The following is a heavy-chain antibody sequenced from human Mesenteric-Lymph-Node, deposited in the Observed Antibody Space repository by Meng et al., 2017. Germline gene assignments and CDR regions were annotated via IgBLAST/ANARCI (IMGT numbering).Heavy chain of an antibody. Sequence: QLWLQESGPGPGKPSQTLSLTCTVSGGSISSSNYYWSWIRQPPGKGLEWIGDIDHSGDTNYNPSLKSRVTISVDTSKNQFSPRLSSVTAADTAVYYCARSGHCSGGNCRHIDHWGQGNLVTVSS. J-gene: IGHJ4*02. CDR2: IDHSGDT. V-gene: IGHV4-39*01. CDR3: ARSGHCSGGNCRHIDH. D-gene: IGHD2-15*01. CDR1: GGSISSSNYY.